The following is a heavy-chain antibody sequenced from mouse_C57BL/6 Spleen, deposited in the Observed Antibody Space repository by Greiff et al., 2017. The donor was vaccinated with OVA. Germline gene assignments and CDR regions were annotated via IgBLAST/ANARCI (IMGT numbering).Heavy chain of an antibody. CDR1: GYTFTSYW. Sequence: VQLQQPGAELVKPGASVKMSCKASGYTFTSYWITWVKQRPGQGLEWIGDIYPGSGSTNYNEKFKSKATLTVDTSSSTAYMQLSSLTSEDSAGYDCAGGNDYDYAMDDWGQGTSVTVSS. J-gene: IGHJ4*01. CDR2: IYPGSGST. CDR3: AGGNDYDYAMDD. V-gene: IGHV1-55*01. D-gene: IGHD2-4*01.